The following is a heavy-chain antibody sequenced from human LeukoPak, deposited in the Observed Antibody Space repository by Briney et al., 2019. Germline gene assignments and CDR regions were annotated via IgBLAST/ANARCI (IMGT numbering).Heavy chain of an antibody. Sequence: GESLKISGKGSGYSVTSCWIDWVRQMPGKGLEWMGIIYPGDSDTRYSPSFQGQVTISADKSISTAYLQWSCLKASDTAMYYCARQYQLLQSSYYFDYWGQGTLVIVSS. J-gene: IGHJ4*02. D-gene: IGHD2-2*01. V-gene: IGHV5-51*01. CDR1: GYSVTSCW. CDR2: IYPGDSDT. CDR3: ARQYQLLQSSYYFDY.